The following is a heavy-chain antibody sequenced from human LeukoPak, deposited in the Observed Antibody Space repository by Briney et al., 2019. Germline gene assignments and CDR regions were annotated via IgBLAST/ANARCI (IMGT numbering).Heavy chain of an antibody. CDR3: ACGVDFSSGSKRGFDY. D-gene: IGHD3-3*01. Sequence: GGSLRLSCAASGFTFSSYSMNWVRQAPGKGLEWVSYMGSSSDTIYYADSVKGRFTISRDNAKSSLFLQMNSLRAEDTAIYYCACGVDFSSGSKRGFDYWGLGTLVTVSS. J-gene: IGHJ4*02. CDR2: MGSSSDTI. V-gene: IGHV3-48*01. CDR1: GFTFSSYS.